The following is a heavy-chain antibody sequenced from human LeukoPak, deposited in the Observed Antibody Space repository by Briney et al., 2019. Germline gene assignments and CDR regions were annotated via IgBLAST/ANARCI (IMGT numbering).Heavy chain of an antibody. CDR2: MNPNSGNT. CDR3: ARGPPIQLWPRYYYYYYGMDV. CDR1: GYTFPSYD. J-gene: IGHJ6*02. Sequence: ASVKVSCKASGYTFPSYDINWVRQATGQGLEWMGWMNPNSGNTGYAQKFQGRVTMTRSTSISTAYMELSSLRSEDTAVYYCARGPPIQLWPRYYYYYYGMDVWGQGTTVTVSS. V-gene: IGHV1-8*01. D-gene: IGHD5-18*01.